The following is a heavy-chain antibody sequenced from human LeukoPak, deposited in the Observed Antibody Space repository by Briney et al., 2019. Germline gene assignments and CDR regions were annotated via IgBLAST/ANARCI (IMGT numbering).Heavy chain of an antibody. Sequence: GGSLRLSCAASGFTFSNYAMSWVRQAPGKGLEWVSTLSGGATRTYYADSVKGRFTISRDNSKNTLYLQMNSLRAEDTAVYFCAREHSGYDSPLDYWGQGTPVTVSS. CDR1: GFTFSNYA. J-gene: IGHJ4*02. CDR2: LSGGATRT. CDR3: AREHSGYDSPLDY. V-gene: IGHV3-23*01. D-gene: IGHD5-12*01.